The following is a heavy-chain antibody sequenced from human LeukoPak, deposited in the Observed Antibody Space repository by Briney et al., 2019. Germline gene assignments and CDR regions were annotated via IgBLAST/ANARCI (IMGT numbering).Heavy chain of an antibody. J-gene: IGHJ4*02. CDR2: ISSSGSTI. CDR1: GFTFSDYY. CDR3: ARELYRSATMLRGALAT. D-gene: IGHD3-10*01. Sequence: PGWSLRLSCAASGFTFSDYYMSWIRQAPGKGLEWVSYISSSGSTIYYADSVKGRFTISRDNAKNSQYLQMNSLRAEDTAVYYCARELYRSATMLRGALATWGQGTLVTVSS. V-gene: IGHV3-11*01.